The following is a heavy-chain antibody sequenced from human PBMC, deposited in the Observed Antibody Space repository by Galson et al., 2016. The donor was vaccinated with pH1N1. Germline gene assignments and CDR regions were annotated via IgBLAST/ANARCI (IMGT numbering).Heavy chain of an antibody. Sequence: SVKVSCKASGSTFNSHSFNWVRQTAGQGLEWMGGVTPLFGTTHYAQMFQGRVTVIADDSSTTVYMELKNLRPEDTAVYYCGTKTLTNEDRNFFEYGMDVWGQETTVAVSS. D-gene: IGHD2-8*01. CDR2: VTPLFGTT. J-gene: IGHJ6*02. V-gene: IGHV1-69*13. CDR1: GSTFNSHS. CDR3: GTKTLTNEDRNFFEYGMDV.